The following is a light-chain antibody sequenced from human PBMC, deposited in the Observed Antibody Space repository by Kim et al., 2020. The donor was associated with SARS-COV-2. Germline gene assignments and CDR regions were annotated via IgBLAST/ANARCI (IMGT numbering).Light chain of an antibody. CDR3: HQYGSSPQT. CDR1: QTIISDY. Sequence: EIVLTQSPGTLSLSPGQRATLSCRASQTIISDYLAWYQQKPGQAPRLLIYGTSNKFTGIPDRFSGSGSGTDFTLTISKLEPEDFAVYYCHQYGSSPQTFGRGTKVDIK. CDR2: GTS. J-gene: IGKJ1*01. V-gene: IGKV3-20*01.